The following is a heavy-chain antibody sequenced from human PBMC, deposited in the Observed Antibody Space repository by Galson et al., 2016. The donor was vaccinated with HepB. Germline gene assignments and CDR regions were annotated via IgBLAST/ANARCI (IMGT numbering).Heavy chain of an antibody. CDR1: GITFSAYA. CDR3: ALIRRVRGVITPGLFDD. D-gene: IGHD3-10*01. Sequence: SLRLSCAASGITFSAYAMSWVRQAPGKGLEWVSAITTSGGSTYYADSVKGRFVISINNSKNTMYLQMNTLRVDDTAVYYCALIRRVRGVITPGLFDDWGQGTLVAVSS. CDR2: ITTSGGST. J-gene: IGHJ4*02. V-gene: IGHV3-23*01.